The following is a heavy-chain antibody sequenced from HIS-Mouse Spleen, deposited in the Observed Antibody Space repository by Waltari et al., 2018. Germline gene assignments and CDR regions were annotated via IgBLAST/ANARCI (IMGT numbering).Heavy chain of an antibody. CDR1: GGSIRSSRYY. V-gene: IGHV4-39*07. CDR3: AREIPYSSSWYDWYFDL. Sequence: QLQLQESGPGLVKPSETLSLTCTFSGGSIRSSRYYWGWIRQPPGTGLEWIGSIYYSGSTYYNPSLKSRVTISVDTSKNQFSLKLSSVTAADTAVYYCAREIPYSSSWYDWYFDLRGRGTLVTVSS. D-gene: IGHD6-13*01. CDR2: IYYSGST. J-gene: IGHJ2*01.